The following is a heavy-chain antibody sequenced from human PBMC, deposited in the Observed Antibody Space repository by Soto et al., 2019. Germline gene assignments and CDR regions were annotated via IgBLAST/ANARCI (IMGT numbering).Heavy chain of an antibody. D-gene: IGHD4-4*01. CDR3: ARHEQFYYYYYGMDV. CDR2: INPGDSDI. Sequence: LKISCKASGYSFTTYWIAWVRQKPGKGLEWMGIINPGDSDIRYSPSFQGQVTISADNSISTAYLQWSSLKASDTAMYYCARHEQFYYYYYGMDVWGQGIAVTVFS. V-gene: IGHV5-51*01. CDR1: GYSFTTYW. J-gene: IGHJ6*02.